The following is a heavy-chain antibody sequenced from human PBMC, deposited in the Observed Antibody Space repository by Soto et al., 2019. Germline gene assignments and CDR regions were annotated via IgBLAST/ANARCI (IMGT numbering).Heavy chain of an antibody. V-gene: IGHV1-46*01. CDR2: INPSGGST. J-gene: IGHJ4*02. CDR1: GYTFTSYY. D-gene: IGHD6-6*01. CDR3: ARDPYSSSGDYYFDY. Sequence: ASVKVSCKASGYTFTSYYMHWVRQAPGQGLEWMGIINPSGGSTSYAQKFQGRVTMTRDTSTSTAYMELSSLRSEDTAVHYCARDPYSSSGDYYFDYWGQGTLVTVSS.